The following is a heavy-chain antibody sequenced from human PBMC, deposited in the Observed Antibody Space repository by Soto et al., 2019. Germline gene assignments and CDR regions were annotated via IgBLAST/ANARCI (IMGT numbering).Heavy chain of an antibody. D-gene: IGHD1-20*01. CDR1: GIPFGGSD. Sequence: FWESSGIPFGGSDFALVPQAPGEGLEWISYISSSSTYIKYADSVKGRFTISRDNAKNSLYLQMTNLRVGDTAVYYCPRDPAITGTLFDPSGQGTLVPV. CDR3: PRDPAITGTLFDP. CDR2: ISSSSTYI. V-gene: IGHV3-11*06. J-gene: IGHJ5*02.